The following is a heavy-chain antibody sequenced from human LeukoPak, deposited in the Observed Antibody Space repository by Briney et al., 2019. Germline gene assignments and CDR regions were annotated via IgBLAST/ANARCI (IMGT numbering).Heavy chain of an antibody. CDR1: GFTFTSYA. D-gene: IGHD2-15*01. CDR2: IIGSGDTT. Sequence: GGSLRLSCAASGFTFTSYAMSWVRQAPGKGLEWVSAIIGSGDTTYYADSVKGRFTISRDSSKNTLYLEMNSLRADDTAVYYFAKTNGDSGYSAFEDWGQGTLVTVSS. V-gene: IGHV3-23*01. J-gene: IGHJ4*02. CDR3: AKTNGDSGYSAFED.